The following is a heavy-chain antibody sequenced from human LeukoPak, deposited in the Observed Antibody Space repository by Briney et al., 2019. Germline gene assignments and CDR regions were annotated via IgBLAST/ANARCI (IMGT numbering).Heavy chain of an antibody. J-gene: IGHJ6*02. CDR2: MFYNGNT. V-gene: IGHV4-59*01. Sequence: SETLSLTCNVSGGSINGYYRTWIRQPPQKGLEWIGYMFYNGNTNYNPSLKSRATISVDTSQNQISLRLASVTAADTGIYHCARLTREDGVDVWGQGTTVTVSS. CDR3: ARLTREDGVDV. CDR1: GGSINGYY.